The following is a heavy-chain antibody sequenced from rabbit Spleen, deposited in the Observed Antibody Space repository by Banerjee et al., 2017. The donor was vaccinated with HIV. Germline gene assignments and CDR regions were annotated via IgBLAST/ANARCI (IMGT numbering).Heavy chain of an antibody. CDR1: GFSFSGSYW. CDR3: ARDLDGVIGWNFGW. J-gene: IGHJ3*01. D-gene: IGHD4-1*01. V-gene: IGHV1S40*01. Sequence: QSLEESGGDLVKPGASLTLTCTASGFSFSGSYWISWVRQAPGKGLEWVARIEIGGYSRTNYATWAEGRFTFSKTSSTTVTLQMTSLTAADTATYFCARDLDGVIGWNFGWWGQGTLVTVS. CDR2: IEIGGYSRT.